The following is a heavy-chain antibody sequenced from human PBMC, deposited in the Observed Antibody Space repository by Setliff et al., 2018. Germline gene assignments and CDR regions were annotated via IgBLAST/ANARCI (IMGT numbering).Heavy chain of an antibody. CDR2: IRNDGTEK. V-gene: IGHV3-30*02. CDR1: ALTFSNYG. Sequence: GGSLRLSCAASALTFSNYGIHWVRQAPGKGLEWVAFIRNDGTEKVHADPVKGRFTVSRDNSKNTLYLQMNSLRVEDTAVYYCAKDTYYYDSSGYYFFDYWGQGTLVTVSS. CDR3: AKDTYYYDSSGYYFFDY. D-gene: IGHD3-22*01. J-gene: IGHJ4*02.